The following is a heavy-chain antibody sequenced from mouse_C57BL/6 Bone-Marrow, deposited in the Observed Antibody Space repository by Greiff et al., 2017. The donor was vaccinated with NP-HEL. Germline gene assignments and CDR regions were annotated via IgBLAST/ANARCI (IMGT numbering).Heavy chain of an antibody. Sequence: QVQLQQPGAELVKPGASVKLSCKASGYTFTSYWMQWVKQRPGQGLEWIGEIDPSDSYTKSNQKFKGKATLTVDTSSSTAYMQLSSLTSEDSAVYYCATTVVPHWYFDVWGTGTTVTVSS. CDR2: IDPSDSYT. V-gene: IGHV1-50*01. J-gene: IGHJ1*03. CDR1: GYTFTSYW. D-gene: IGHD1-1*01. CDR3: ATTVVPHWYFDV.